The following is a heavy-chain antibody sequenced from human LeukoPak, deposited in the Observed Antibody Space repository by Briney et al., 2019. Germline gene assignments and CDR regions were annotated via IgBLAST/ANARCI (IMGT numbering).Heavy chain of an antibody. D-gene: IGHD6-19*01. CDR1: GFTFSSYA. Sequence: PGRYLRRSCAASGFTFSSYAMHWVRQAPGKGLEWVAVISYDGSNKYYADSVKGRFTISRDNSKNTLYLQMNSLRAEDTAVYYCARDKQWLVRPGYYYYGMDVWGKGTTVTVSS. CDR3: ARDKQWLVRPGYYYYGMDV. J-gene: IGHJ6*04. V-gene: IGHV3-30*04. CDR2: ISYDGSNK.